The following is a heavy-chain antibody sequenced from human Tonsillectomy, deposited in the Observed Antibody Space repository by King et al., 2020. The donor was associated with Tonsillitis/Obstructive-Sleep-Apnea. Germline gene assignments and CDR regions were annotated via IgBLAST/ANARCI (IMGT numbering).Heavy chain of an antibody. D-gene: IGHD4-17*01. V-gene: IGHV3-30*04. CDR3: AREDDYGDYVDY. J-gene: IGHJ4*02. CDR1: GFTFSSYA. CDR2: ISYDGSNK. Sequence: EQLVQSGGGVVQPGRSLRLSCAASGFTFSSYAIHWVRQAPGKGLEWVAVISYDGSNKYYADSVKGRFTISRDNSKNTLYLQMNSLGAEDTAVYSCAREDDYGDYVDYWGQGTLDTVSS.